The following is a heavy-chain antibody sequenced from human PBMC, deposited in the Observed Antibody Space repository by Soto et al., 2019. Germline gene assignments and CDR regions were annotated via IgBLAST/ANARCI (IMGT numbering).Heavy chain of an antibody. D-gene: IGHD4-17*01. Sequence: ASAKVSCKASGYTFTGHYVHWVRQAPVQGLEWMGWISPKNGDTNYAQKFHRRVTMTRDKSISTAYMELSSLRSDDTAVYFCARTGHGDYSYFDYWGLGTLVNVSS. CDR2: ISPKNGDT. V-gene: IGHV1-2*02. CDR3: ARTGHGDYSYFDY. J-gene: IGHJ4*02. CDR1: GYTFTGHY.